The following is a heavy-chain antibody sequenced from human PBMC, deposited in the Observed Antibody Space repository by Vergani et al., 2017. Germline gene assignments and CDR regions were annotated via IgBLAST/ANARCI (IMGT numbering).Heavy chain of an antibody. D-gene: IGHD2/OR15-2a*01. Sequence: EVHLLESGGGQVEAGGSLRLSCVASGFTFSNSAMSWVRQTSGKGGEWVSAISGHGDRTYYADSVKGRFTISRDNSKNTVYLQMNSLKAEDRATYYCAREERSNTSPFVGDWGQGTLVTV. CDR3: AREERSNTSPFVGD. CDR1: GFTFSNSA. CDR2: ISGHGDRT. J-gene: IGHJ4*02. V-gene: IGHV3-23*01.